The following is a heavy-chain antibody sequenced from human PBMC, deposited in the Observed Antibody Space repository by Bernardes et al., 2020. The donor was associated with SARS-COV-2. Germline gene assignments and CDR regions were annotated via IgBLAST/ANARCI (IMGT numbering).Heavy chain of an antibody. CDR1: GFTFSSYA. J-gene: IGHJ4*02. Sequence: GSLRLSCVASGFTFSSYAMTWVRQAPGKGLEWVSAVSASGDTTYYADSVKGRFTISRDSSKNTLYLQMSSLRADDTAIYYCARDGRDCSDGCYFFDYWGQGTLVTVSS. CDR3: ARDGRDCSDGCYFFDY. V-gene: IGHV3-23*01. CDR2: VSASGDTT. D-gene: IGHD2-15*01.